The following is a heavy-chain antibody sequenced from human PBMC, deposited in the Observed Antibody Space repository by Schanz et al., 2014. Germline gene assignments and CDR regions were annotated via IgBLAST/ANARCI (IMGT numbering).Heavy chain of an antibody. J-gene: IGHJ4*02. CDR2: ISYDGSNK. D-gene: IGHD3-22*01. Sequence: QVQLVESGGGVVQPGRSLRLSCAAYGFTLSSYAMHWVRQAPGKGLEWVAVISYDGSNKYYADSVKGRFTISRDNSKNTLYLQMNTLRAEDTAVYYCARVHHYDPSGWGYFGYWGQGALVTVSS. CDR1: GFTLSSYA. V-gene: IGHV3-30-3*01. CDR3: ARVHHYDPSGWGYFGY.